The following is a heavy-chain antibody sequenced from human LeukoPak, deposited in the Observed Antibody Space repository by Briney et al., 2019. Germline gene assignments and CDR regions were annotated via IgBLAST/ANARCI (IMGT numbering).Heavy chain of an antibody. J-gene: IGHJ1*01. CDR2: TYYRSKWYN. D-gene: IGHD1-26*01. Sequence: SQTLSLTCALSGDSVSSNSAAWNWIRQSPSRGLEWLGRTYYRSKWYNDYAVSVKSRITINPDTSKNQFSLQLNSVTPEDTAVYYCARGSRIVGATYFQHWGQGTLVTVPS. CDR1: GDSVSSNSAA. CDR3: ARGSRIVGATYFQH. V-gene: IGHV6-1*01.